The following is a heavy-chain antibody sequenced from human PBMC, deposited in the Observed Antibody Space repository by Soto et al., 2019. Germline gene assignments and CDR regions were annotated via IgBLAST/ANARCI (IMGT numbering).Heavy chain of an antibody. Sequence: GASVKVSCKASGGTFSSYAISWVRQAPGQGLEWMGGIIPIFGTANYAQKFQGRVTITADESTSTAYMELSSLRSEDTAVYYCARDAVEPGPQWLVLTPFSYYFDYWGQGTLVTVSS. CDR1: GGTFSSYA. V-gene: IGHV1-69*13. CDR2: IIPIFGTA. CDR3: ARDAVEPGPQWLVLTPFSYYFDY. J-gene: IGHJ4*02. D-gene: IGHD6-19*01.